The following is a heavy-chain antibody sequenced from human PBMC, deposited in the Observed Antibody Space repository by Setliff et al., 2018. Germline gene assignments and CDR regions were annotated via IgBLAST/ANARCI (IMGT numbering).Heavy chain of an antibody. CDR2: ISYDGSNK. V-gene: IGHV3-30*04. CDR3: ARDLKFFGVGPLHIDY. Sequence: PGGSLRLSCAASGFTFSSYAMHWVRQAPGKGLEWVAVISYDGSNKYYADSVKGRFTISRDNSKNALYLQMNSLRAEDTAVYYCARDLKFFGVGPLHIDYWGQGT. J-gene: IGHJ4*02. D-gene: IGHD3-3*01. CDR1: GFTFSSYA.